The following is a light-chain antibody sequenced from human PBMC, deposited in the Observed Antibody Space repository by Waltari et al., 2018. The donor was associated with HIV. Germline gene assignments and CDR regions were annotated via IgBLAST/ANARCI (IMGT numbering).Light chain of an antibody. V-gene: IGKV4-1*01. J-gene: IGKJ3*01. CDR1: ECLLYSPNNKDS. Sequence: DIVMPQLPDSLALSLGERATLTCRYSECLLYSPNNKDSLAWYQQKPGQSPKLLIYWASTREFGVPDRFSGSGSGTDFTLTISSLQAEDVAVYYCQQYYSTPPTFGPGTKVDIK. CDR2: WAS. CDR3: QQYYSTPPT.